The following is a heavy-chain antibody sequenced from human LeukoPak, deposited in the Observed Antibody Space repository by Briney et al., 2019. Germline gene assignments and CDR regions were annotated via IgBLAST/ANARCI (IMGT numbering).Heavy chain of an antibody. Sequence: GGSLRLSCAASGFTVSTNYMSWVRQAPGKGLEWVSYISSLSQTRYYADSVQGRFTISRDNAKNSLYLQMNSLRDEDTAVYYCARGDRDGYNYLFDSWGQGTLVTVSS. V-gene: IGHV3-48*02. D-gene: IGHD5-24*01. CDR3: ARGDRDGYNYLFDS. J-gene: IGHJ4*02. CDR2: ISSLSQTR. CDR1: GFTVSTNY.